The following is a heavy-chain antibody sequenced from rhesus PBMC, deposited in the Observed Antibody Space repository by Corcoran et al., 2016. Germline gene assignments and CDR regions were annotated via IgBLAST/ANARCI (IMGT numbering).Heavy chain of an antibody. CDR1: GFSFGSYG. J-gene: IGHJ4*01. Sequence: EVQLVESGGGLVQPGGSLRLSCTASGFSFGSYGMHWARQAPGKGLEWVSAIIAGAANTWYTGSVKGRFTISRANVQSTLYLQMDSLRAEDTAVYYCVRDGGAAAGKKFDYWGQGVLVTVSS. CDR2: IIAGAANT. D-gene: IGHD6-25*01. CDR3: VRDGGAAAGKKFDY. V-gene: IGHV3-22*01.